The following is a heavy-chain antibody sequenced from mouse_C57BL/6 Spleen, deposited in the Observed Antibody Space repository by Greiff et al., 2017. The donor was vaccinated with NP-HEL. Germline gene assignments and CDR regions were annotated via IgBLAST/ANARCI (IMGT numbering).Heavy chain of an antibody. CDR2: INPGSGGT. J-gene: IGHJ4*01. Sequence: QVQLQQSGAELVRPGTSVKVSCKASGYAFTHYLIEWVKQRPGQGLEWIGVINPGSGGTNYNEKFKGKATLTADKSSSTAYMQLSSLTSEDSAVYFCARPLYYYGSSYYAMDYWGQGTSVTVSS. V-gene: IGHV1-54*01. D-gene: IGHD1-1*01. CDR1: GYAFTHYL. CDR3: ARPLYYYGSSYYAMDY.